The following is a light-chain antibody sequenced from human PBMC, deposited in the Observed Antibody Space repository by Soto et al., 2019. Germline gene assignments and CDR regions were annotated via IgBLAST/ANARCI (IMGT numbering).Light chain of an antibody. J-gene: IGKJ1*01. CDR2: AAS. V-gene: IGKV1-6*01. CDR3: LQDYDYPQT. CDR1: QGIRTD. Sequence: ATQMTQSPSSLSAPVGDRVTIACRASQGIRTDLGWYQQKAGEAPKLLIYAASTLQSGVPPRFSGSGSGTDFTLTISSLQPEDFATYYCLQDYDYPQTFGQGTKVEIK.